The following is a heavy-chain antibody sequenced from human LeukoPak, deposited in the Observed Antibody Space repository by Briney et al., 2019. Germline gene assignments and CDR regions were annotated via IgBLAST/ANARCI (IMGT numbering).Heavy chain of an antibody. Sequence: PGGSLRLSCAASGFTFSNYYMSWIRQAPGKGLEWVSTIKGIGPTTYYADSLKGRFTISRDNAKNSLFLQMSSLRADGTAIYYCARAGELRYMDVWGKGTAVTVSS. D-gene: IGHD3-16*01. CDR1: GFTFSNYY. CDR2: IKGIGPTT. J-gene: IGHJ6*03. CDR3: ARAGELRYMDV. V-gene: IGHV3-11*04.